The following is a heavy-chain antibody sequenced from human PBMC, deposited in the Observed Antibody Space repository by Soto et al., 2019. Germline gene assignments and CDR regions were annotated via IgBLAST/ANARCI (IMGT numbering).Heavy chain of an antibody. D-gene: IGHD1-26*01. CDR2: IIPIFGTA. CDR1: GGTFSSYA. J-gene: IGHJ4*02. CDR3: ARSPLSGSYRLLGY. V-gene: IGHV1-69*01. Sequence: QVQLVQSGAEVKKPGSSVKVSCKASGGTFSSYAISWVRQAPGQGLEWMGGIIPIFGTANYAQKFQGRVTITADESTSTAYMELSSLRSEDTAVYYCARSPLSGSYRLLGYWGQGTLVTVSS.